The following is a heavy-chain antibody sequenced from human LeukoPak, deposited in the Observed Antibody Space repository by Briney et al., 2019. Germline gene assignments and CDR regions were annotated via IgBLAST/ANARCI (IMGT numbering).Heavy chain of an antibody. CDR2: ISAYNGNT. V-gene: IGHV1-18*01. J-gene: IGHJ6*03. Sequence: EASVKVSCKASGYTFTSYGISWVRQAPGQGLEWMGWISAYNGNTNYAQKLQGRVTMITDTSTSTAYMELRSLRSDDTAVYYCARGTYSSSWYVSNYYYMDVWGKGTTVTVSS. D-gene: IGHD6-13*01. CDR3: ARGTYSSSWYVSNYYYMDV. CDR1: GYTFTSYG.